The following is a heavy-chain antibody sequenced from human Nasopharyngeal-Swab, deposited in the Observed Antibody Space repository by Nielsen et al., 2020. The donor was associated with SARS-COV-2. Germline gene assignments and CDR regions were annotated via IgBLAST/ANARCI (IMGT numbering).Heavy chain of an antibody. D-gene: IGHD1-26*01. V-gene: IGHV4-39*01. Sequence: WIRQPPGKGLEWIGSIYYSGSTYYNPSLKSRVTISLDTSKNQFSLELSSVTAADTAVYYCARHGSAFGWELLQRPPTVDYWGQGTLVTVSS. J-gene: IGHJ4*02. CDR2: IYYSGST. CDR3: ARHGSAFGWELLQRPPTVDY.